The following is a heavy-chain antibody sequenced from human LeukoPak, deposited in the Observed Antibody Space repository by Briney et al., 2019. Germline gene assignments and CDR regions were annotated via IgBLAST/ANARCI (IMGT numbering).Heavy chain of an antibody. CDR3: ARGSSYDSSGYYTAAYNWFDP. D-gene: IGHD3-22*01. J-gene: IGHJ5*02. CDR2: IYYSGST. V-gene: IGHV4-39*07. CDR1: GFTFSSYA. Sequence: GSLRLSCAASGFTFSSYAMSWVRQPPGKGLEWIGSIYYSGSTYSNPSLKSRVTISVDTSKNQFSLKLSSVTAADTAVYYCARGSSYDSSGYYTAAYNWFDPWGQGTLVTVSS.